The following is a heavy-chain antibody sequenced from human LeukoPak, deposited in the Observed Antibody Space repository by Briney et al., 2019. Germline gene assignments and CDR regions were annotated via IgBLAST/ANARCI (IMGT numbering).Heavy chain of an antibody. V-gene: IGHV4-59*01. Sequence: PSETLSLTCTVSGVSISSYYWSWVPQTPGEGVGWSGYIYFSGSTRYNPCPKCRVTISLDTSKSQFSLKLSSVTAADTAVYYCATGYMTYPRYDAFDIWGQGTMVTVSS. J-gene: IGHJ3*02. CDR1: GVSISSYY. CDR3: ATGYMTYPRYDAFDI. D-gene: IGHD5-12*01. CDR2: IYFSGST.